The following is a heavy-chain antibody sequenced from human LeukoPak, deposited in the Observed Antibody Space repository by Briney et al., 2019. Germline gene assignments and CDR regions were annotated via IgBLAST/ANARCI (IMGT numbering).Heavy chain of an antibody. Sequence: PGGSLRLSCAASGFTLSSYWMHWVRQAPGKGLEWVSRINSDGTSTSYADSVKGRFTISRDNAKNTLYLQMNSLRAEDTAVYYCASASYYYGSESYYYLYGPDYWGQGTLVTVSS. CDR3: ASASYYYGSESYYYLYGPDY. D-gene: IGHD3-10*01. V-gene: IGHV3-74*01. CDR2: INSDGTST. J-gene: IGHJ4*02. CDR1: GFTLSSYW.